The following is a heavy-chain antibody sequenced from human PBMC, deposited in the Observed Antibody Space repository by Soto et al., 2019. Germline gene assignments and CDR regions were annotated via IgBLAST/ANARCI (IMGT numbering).Heavy chain of an antibody. CDR2: ITPMFGTA. CDR1: GGTFSRYA. Sequence: QVQLVQSGAEVKKPGSSVKVSCKASGGTFSRYAISWVRQAPGQGLEWMGGITPMFGTANYAQKFQGRVTSTXXDXTXXVPMELRSLRSEDTAVYYCAQTRGSAVAGPGRFDLWGRGTLVIVSS. D-gene: IGHD6-19*01. J-gene: IGHJ2*01. V-gene: IGHV1-69*05. CDR3: AQTRGSAVAGPGRFDL.